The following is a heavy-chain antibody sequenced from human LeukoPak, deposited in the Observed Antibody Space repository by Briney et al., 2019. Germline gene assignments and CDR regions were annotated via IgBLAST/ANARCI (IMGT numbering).Heavy chain of an antibody. CDR1: GSSLRKYS. CDR2: VSPTGTT. V-gene: IGHV3-69-1*01. J-gene: IGHJ6*03. Sequence: GGSLRLSCVASGSSLRKYSLNWVRQGPGKGLEWVAHVSPTGTTHYADSVKGRFTISRDNVRNSLSLQMHSLRSGDTAVYFCATAPFGTSDYTDVWGRGTTVTVSS. CDR3: ATAPFGTSDYTDV. D-gene: IGHD3/OR15-3a*01.